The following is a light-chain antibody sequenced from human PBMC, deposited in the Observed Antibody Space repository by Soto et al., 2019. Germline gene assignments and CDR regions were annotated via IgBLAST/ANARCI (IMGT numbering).Light chain of an antibody. CDR3: QQYYGSPCT. CDR1: QSVLYSSNNKNY. Sequence: DIVMTQSPDSLAVSLGERATINCKSSQSVLYSSNNKNYLAWYQQKPGQPPKLLIYWASTRESGVPDRFSGSGSGTDFTLTISSLQAEDVAVYYCQQYYGSPCTFGQGTNLEIK. V-gene: IGKV4-1*01. CDR2: WAS. J-gene: IGKJ2*02.